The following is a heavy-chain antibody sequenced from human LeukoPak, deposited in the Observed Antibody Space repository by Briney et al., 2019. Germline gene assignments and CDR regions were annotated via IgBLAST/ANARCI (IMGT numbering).Heavy chain of an antibody. V-gene: IGHV1-2*02. CDR2: INPNSGGT. Sequence: AASVKVSCKASGSTFTDYYMHWVRQAPGQGLEWMGWINPNSGGTNYAQKFQGRVTMTRDTSISTAYMELSRLRSDDTAVYYCARGAMVRRNPKGVSYYYYYMDVWGKGTTVTVSS. J-gene: IGHJ6*03. CDR3: ARGAMVRRNPKGVSYYYYYMDV. CDR1: GSTFTDYY. D-gene: IGHD3-10*01.